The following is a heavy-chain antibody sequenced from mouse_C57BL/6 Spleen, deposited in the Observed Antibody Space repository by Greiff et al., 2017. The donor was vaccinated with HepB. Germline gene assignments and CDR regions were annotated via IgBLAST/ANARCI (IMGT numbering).Heavy chain of an antibody. D-gene: IGHD1-1*01. V-gene: IGHV1-26*01. CDR2: INPNNGGT. Sequence: EVQLQHSGPELVKPGASVKISCKASGYTFTDYYMNWVKQSHGKSLEWIGDINPNNGGTSYNQKFKGKATLTVDKSSSTAYMELRSLTSEDSAVYYCARVGVTTVVATYWYFDVWGTGTTVTVSS. J-gene: IGHJ1*03. CDR3: ARVGVTTVVATYWYFDV. CDR1: GYTFTDYY.